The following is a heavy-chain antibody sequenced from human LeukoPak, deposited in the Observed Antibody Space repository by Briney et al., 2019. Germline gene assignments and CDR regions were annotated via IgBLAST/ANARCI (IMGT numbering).Heavy chain of an antibody. CDR1: GFTFSSYA. D-gene: IGHD3-10*01. V-gene: IGHV3-30*04. CDR2: ISYDGSNK. Sequence: PGGSLRLSCAASGFTFSSYAMHWVRQAPGKGLEWVAVISYDGSNKYYADSVKGRFTISRDNSKNTPYLQMNSLRAEDTAVYYCAVASSPYYYGSGKYWGQGTLVTVSS. CDR3: AVASSPYYYGSGKY. J-gene: IGHJ4*02.